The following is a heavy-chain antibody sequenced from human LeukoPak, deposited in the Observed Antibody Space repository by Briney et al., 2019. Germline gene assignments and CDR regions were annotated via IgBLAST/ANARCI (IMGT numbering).Heavy chain of an antibody. V-gene: IGHV3-30*18. J-gene: IGHJ4*02. D-gene: IGHD6-19*01. CDR3: AKDRVEGKKWLAQFDY. CDR2: ISYDGRNS. CDR1: GFAFSNHA. Sequence: GGSLRLSCTASGFAFSNHAMHWVRQAPGKGLEWVAVISYDGRNSYYADSVKGRFTISRDNSKNTLYLQTNSLRAEDTAVYHCAKDRVEGKKWLAQFDYWGQGALVTVSS.